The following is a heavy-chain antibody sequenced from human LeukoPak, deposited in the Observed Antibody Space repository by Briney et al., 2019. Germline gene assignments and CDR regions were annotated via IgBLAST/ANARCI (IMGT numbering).Heavy chain of an antibody. Sequence: SETLSLTCTVSGGSISSYYWSWIRQPPGKGLEWIGYIYYSGSTNYNPSLNSRVTISVDTSKNQFSLKLSSVTAADTAVYYCARDLMHYDSSGLYYYFYGMDVWGQGTTVTVSS. V-gene: IGHV4-59*01. CDR3: ARDLMHYDSSGLYYYFYGMDV. J-gene: IGHJ6*02. CDR2: IYYSGST. D-gene: IGHD3-22*01. CDR1: GGSISSYY.